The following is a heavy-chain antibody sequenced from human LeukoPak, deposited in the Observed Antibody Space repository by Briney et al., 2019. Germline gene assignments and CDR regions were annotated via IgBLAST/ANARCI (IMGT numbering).Heavy chain of an antibody. J-gene: IGHJ6*02. CDR1: GGFLSSYY. CDR3: ASTPYYDSSGYPDV. CDR2: IYYSGST. D-gene: IGHD3-22*01. V-gene: IGHV4-59*08. Sequence: SDTLSLICTVPGGFLSSYYWSWIRQPPGKGLEWLRYIYYSGSTNYNPSLKSRVTISVDTSINQLSLKLNSVTAADKAVYYCASTPYYDSSGYPDVWGQGTTVTVSS.